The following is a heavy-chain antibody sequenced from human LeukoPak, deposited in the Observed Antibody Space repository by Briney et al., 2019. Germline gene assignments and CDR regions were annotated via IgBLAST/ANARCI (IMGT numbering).Heavy chain of an antibody. Sequence: GGSLRLSCAASGFTFSSYAMSWVRQAPGKGLEWVSVISGGGGTTYYADSVKGRFTISRDNSKNTLYLQMNSLRAEDTAVYYCAKSGSSSSKLFDYWGQGILVTVSS. CDR3: AKSGSSSSKLFDY. CDR2: ISGGGGTT. CDR1: GFTFSSYA. V-gene: IGHV3-23*01. D-gene: IGHD6-6*01. J-gene: IGHJ4*02.